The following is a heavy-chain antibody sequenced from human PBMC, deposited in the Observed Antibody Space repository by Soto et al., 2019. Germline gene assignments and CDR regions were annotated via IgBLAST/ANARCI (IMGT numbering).Heavy chain of an antibody. Sequence: EVQLLESGGHLVQSGGSLRLSCTASGFTFNTYTMNWVRQAPGKGLEWVSGIGGGGDTYYADSVKGRFTISRDNSKNMLFLQMNSLRVEDTAVYYCAKVRHPDGIWSYHFWGQGTLVTVSS. J-gene: IGHJ4*02. CDR1: GFTFNTYT. V-gene: IGHV3-23*01. CDR2: IGGGGDT. D-gene: IGHD1-26*01. CDR3: AKVRHPDGIWSYHF.